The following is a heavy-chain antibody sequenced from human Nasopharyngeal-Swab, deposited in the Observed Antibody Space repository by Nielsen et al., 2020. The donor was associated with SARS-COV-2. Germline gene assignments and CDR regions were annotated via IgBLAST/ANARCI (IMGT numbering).Heavy chain of an antibody. V-gene: IGHV3-21*01. D-gene: IGHD3-10*01. CDR2: ISSSSSYI. CDR3: ARDGVARLFDY. CDR1: GFTFSSYS. Sequence: GGSLRLSCAASGFTFSSYSMNWVRQAPGKGLEWVSSISSSSSYIYYADSVKGRFTISRDNAKNSLYLQMNSLRAVDTAVYYCARDGVARLFDYWGQGTLVTVSS. J-gene: IGHJ4*02.